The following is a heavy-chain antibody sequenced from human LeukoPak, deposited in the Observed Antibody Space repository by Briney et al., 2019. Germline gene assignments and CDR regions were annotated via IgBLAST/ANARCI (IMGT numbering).Heavy chain of an antibody. Sequence: SETLSLTCTVSGGSIRRGGDYWSWIRQHPGKGLEWLGYIHYSESTYYNPSLRSRVTISVDTSKNQFSLKLTSVTAADTAVYFCARGHEDYDSSGYYRFDYWGQGTLVTVSS. D-gene: IGHD3-22*01. J-gene: IGHJ4*02. CDR3: ARGHEDYDSSGYYRFDY. V-gene: IGHV4-31*03. CDR2: IHYSEST. CDR1: GGSIRRGGDY.